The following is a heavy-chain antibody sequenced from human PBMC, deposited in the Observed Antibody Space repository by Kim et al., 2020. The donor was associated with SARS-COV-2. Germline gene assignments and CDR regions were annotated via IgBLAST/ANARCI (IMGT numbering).Heavy chain of an antibody. D-gene: IGHD3-16*01. CDR1: GLTFYNYR. Sequence: GGSLRLSRTVYGLTFYNYRMTWVRQAPGKGLDWVANMNQDGSEKFYVDSVKGRFTISRDNARNSLFLQMDSLRPEDTAVYYCVAGGTYLGVWGQGTLVTVSS. J-gene: IGHJ4*02. V-gene: IGHV3-7*01. CDR3: VAGGTYLGV. CDR2: MNQDGSEK.